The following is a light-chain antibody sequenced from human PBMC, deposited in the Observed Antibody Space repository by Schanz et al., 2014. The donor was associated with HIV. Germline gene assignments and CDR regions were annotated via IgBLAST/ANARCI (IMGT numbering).Light chain of an antibody. CDR2: GAS. Sequence: EIVMTQSPATLSVSLGERATLSCRASQSVSSNLAWYQQKPGQAPRLLIYGASTRATGIPARFSGSGSGTDFTLTISRLEPEDFAVYYCHQYGSSPPYTFGQGTKLEIK. CDR3: HQYGSSPPYT. CDR1: QSVSSN. V-gene: IGKV3-15*01. J-gene: IGKJ2*01.